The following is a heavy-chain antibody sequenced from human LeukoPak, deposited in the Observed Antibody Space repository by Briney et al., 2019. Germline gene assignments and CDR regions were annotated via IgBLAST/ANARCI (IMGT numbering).Heavy chain of an antibody. V-gene: IGHV4-38-2*02. CDR1: GYSISSGYY. CDR3: ARVACSSTSCHTGWFDP. D-gene: IGHD2-2*02. J-gene: IGHJ5*02. Sequence: SETLSLTCTVSGYSISSGYYWGWIRQPPGKGLEWIGSIYHSGSTYYNPSLKSRVTISVDTSKNQFSLKLSSVTAADTAVYYCARVACSSTSCHTGWFDPWGQGTLVSISS. CDR2: IYHSGST.